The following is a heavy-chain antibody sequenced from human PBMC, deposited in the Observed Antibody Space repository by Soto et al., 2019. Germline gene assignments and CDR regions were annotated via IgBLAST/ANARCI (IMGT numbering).Heavy chain of an antibody. CDR3: ARGGISHWAYFYYMDV. D-gene: IGHD2-21*01. CDR2: INHLGSI. CDR1: GGSLSDYF. V-gene: IGHV4-34*01. Sequence: PSETLSLTCVVSGGSLSDYFWSWIRQPPGMALEWIGEINHLGSINYNPSLKSRVTMSVDTSNNQFSLTLNSVTAADTATYYCARGGISHWAYFYYMDVWDRGTTVTVS. J-gene: IGHJ6*03.